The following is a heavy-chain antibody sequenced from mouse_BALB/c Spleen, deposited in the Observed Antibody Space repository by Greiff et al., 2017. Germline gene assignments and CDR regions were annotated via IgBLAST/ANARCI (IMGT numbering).Heavy chain of an antibody. Sequence: VQLQQSGPGLVKPSQSLSLTCSVTGYSITSGYYWNWIRQFPGNKLEWMGYISYDGSNNYNPSLKNRISITHDTSKNQFFLKLNSVTTEDTATYYCARGGFYYDYEGFAYWGQGTLVTVSA. CDR2: ISYDGSN. D-gene: IGHD2-4*01. V-gene: IGHV3-6*02. CDR3: ARGGFYYDYEGFAY. CDR1: GYSITSGYY. J-gene: IGHJ3*01.